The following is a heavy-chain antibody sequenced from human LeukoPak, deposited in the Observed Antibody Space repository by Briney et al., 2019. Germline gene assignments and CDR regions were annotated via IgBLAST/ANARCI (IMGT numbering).Heavy chain of an antibody. Sequence: GGSLRLSCAASGFTFSSYGMSWVRQAPGKGLEWVSAISGSGGSTYYADSVKGRFTISRDNSKDTLYLQMNSLRAEDTAVYYCAKCSGWFVRGKDYYYYYMDVWGRGTTVTVSS. V-gene: IGHV3-23*01. CDR1: GFTFSSYG. CDR2: ISGSGGST. CDR3: AKCSGWFVRGKDYYYYYMDV. D-gene: IGHD6-19*01. J-gene: IGHJ6*03.